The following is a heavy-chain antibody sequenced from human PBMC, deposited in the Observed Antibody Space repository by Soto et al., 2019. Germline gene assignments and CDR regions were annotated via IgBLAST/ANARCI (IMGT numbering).Heavy chain of an antibody. CDR2: INSVGSST. V-gene: IGHV3-74*01. CDR1: GFTFSSYW. J-gene: IGHJ4*02. Sequence: GGSLRLSCAASGFTFSSYWMHWVRQAPGKGLVWVSRINSVGSSTSYADSVKGRFTISRDNAKNTLYLQMNSLRAEDTAVYYCARGYSSSWYIGYWGQGTLVTVSS. CDR3: ARGYSSSWYIGY. D-gene: IGHD6-13*01.